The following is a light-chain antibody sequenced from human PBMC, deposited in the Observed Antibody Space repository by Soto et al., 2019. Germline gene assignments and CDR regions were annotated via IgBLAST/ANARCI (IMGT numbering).Light chain of an antibody. Sequence: IVLTQSPGTLSLSPGERATLSCRASQSVSSSYLAWYQQTPGQAPRLLIYGASSRATGIPDRFSGSGSGTDFTLTINRLEPEDFSVYYCQQYGRSPPTFGGGTTVEIQ. J-gene: IGKJ4*01. CDR2: GAS. CDR3: QQYGRSPPT. CDR1: QSVSSSY. V-gene: IGKV3-20*01.